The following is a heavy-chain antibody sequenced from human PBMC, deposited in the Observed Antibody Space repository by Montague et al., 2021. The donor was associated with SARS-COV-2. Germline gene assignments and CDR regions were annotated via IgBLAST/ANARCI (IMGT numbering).Heavy chain of an antibody. CDR3: ARSQWHNWYFGL. J-gene: IGHJ2*01. V-gene: IGHV4-59*11. D-gene: IGHD2-8*01. CDR1: GGSINHY. CDR2: IYYDGSS. Sequence: SETLSLTCTVSGGSINHYWRWIRQPPGKGLEWIGYIYYDGSSNYNPSLRSRVTISMQTSRNQVSLRLSSVTAADTALYYCARSQWHNWYFGLWGRGTLVTVSS.